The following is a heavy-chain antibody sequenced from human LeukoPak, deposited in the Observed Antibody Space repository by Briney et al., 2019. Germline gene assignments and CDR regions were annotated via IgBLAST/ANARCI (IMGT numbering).Heavy chain of an antibody. D-gene: IGHD2-2*02. Sequence: GGSLRLSCAASGFTFSNSGMNWVRQAPGKGLEWVAFIRFDGSSKFYTDSVKGRFTISRDNSKNTLNLQMNSLRAEDTAVYYCVQDIVVVPAAIPGIDAFDIWGQGTMVTVSS. CDR1: GFTFSNSG. CDR2: IRFDGSSK. V-gene: IGHV3-30*02. J-gene: IGHJ3*02. CDR3: VQDIVVVPAAIPGIDAFDI.